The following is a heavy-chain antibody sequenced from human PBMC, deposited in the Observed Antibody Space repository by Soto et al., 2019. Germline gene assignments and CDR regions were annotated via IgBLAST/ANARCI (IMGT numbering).Heavy chain of an antibody. J-gene: IGHJ5*02. Sequence: QVQLVESGGGVVQPGRSLRLSCAASGFTFSSYGMHWVRQAPGKGLEWVAVIWYDGSNKYYADSVKGRFTISRDNSKNTLYLQMNSLRAEDTAVYYCARGHGAVGAGRVSNWFDPWGQGTLVTVSS. D-gene: IGHD6-13*01. CDR3: ARGHGAVGAGRVSNWFDP. CDR2: IWYDGSNK. CDR1: GFTFSSYG. V-gene: IGHV3-33*01.